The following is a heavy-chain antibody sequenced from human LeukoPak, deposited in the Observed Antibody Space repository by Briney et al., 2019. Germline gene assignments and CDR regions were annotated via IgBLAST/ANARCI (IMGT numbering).Heavy chain of an antibody. CDR1: GDSISSSSYY. D-gene: IGHD3-22*01. CDR2: IYYSGST. CDR3: ARGAYYYDSSLFDY. J-gene: IGHJ4*02. Sequence: PSETLSLTCTVSGDSISSSSYYWGWIRQPPGKGLEWIGNIYYSGSTNYNPSLKSRVTISVDTSKNQFSLKLSSVTAADTAVYYCARGAYYYDSSLFDYWGQGILVTVSS. V-gene: IGHV4-61*05.